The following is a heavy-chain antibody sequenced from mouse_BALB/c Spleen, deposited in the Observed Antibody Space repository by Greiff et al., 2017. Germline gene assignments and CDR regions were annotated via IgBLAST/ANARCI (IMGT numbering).Heavy chain of an antibody. V-gene: IGHV5-6*01. Sequence: EVHLVESGGDLVKPGGSLKLSCAASGFTFSSYGMSWVRQTPDKRLEWVATISSGGSYTYYPDSVKGRFTISRDNAKNTLYLQMSSLKSEDTAMYYCARDYYGSDYYAMDYWGQGTSVTVSS. D-gene: IGHD1-1*01. CDR1: GFTFSSYG. J-gene: IGHJ4*01. CDR2: ISSGGSYT. CDR3: ARDYYGSDYYAMDY.